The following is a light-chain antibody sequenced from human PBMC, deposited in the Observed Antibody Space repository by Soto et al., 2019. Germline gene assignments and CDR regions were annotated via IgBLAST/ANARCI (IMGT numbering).Light chain of an antibody. V-gene: IGKV3D-15*01. Sequence: IVLTQSPATLSLYQGERATLSCRGSQSVRSHLVWYQQKPGQAPRLLIYEASNRATGIPARFSGSGSGTEFTLTISSLQSEDFAVYYCQQYNNWPPWTFGQGTNVDI. CDR1: QSVRSH. CDR2: EAS. J-gene: IGKJ1*01. CDR3: QQYNNWPPWT.